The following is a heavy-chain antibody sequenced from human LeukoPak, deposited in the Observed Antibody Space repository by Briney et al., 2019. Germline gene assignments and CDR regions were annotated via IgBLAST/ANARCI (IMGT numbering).Heavy chain of an antibody. Sequence: SETLSLTCTVSGGSVSSGSYYWSWIRQPPGKRLEWIGYIYYSGSTNYNPSLKSRVTISVDTSKNQFSLKLSSVTAADTAVYYCARGSEYYDFWSGYYLAFDIWGQGTMVTVSS. J-gene: IGHJ3*02. CDR1: GGSVSSGSYY. CDR2: IYYSGST. V-gene: IGHV4-61*01. D-gene: IGHD3-3*01. CDR3: ARGSEYYDFWSGYYLAFDI.